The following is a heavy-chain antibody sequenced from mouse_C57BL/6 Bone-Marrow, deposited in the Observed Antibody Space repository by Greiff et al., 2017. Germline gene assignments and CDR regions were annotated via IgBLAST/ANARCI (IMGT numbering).Heavy chain of an antibody. V-gene: IGHV1-81*01. CDR1: GYTFTSSG. J-gene: IGHJ2*01. D-gene: IGHD1-1*01. CDR2: IYPRSGNT. Sequence: QVQLQQSGAELARPGASVKLSCKASGYTFTSSGISWVKQRTGQGLEWIGEIYPRSGNTYYNEKFKGKATLTADKSSSTAYMELRSLTSEDSAVYFCAIRLYYFDYWGQGTTLTVSS. CDR3: AIRLYYFDY.